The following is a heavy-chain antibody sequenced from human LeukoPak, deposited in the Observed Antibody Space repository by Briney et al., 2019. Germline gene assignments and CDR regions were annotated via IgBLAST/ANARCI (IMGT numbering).Heavy chain of an antibody. CDR1: GGSISSSSYY. CDR2: IYYSGST. V-gene: IGHV4-39*07. D-gene: IGHD3-10*01. CDR3: ASSYYYGALGY. J-gene: IGHJ4*02. Sequence: SETLSLTCTVSGGSISSSSYYWGWIRQPPGKGLEWIGSIYYSGSTYYNPSLKSRVTISVDTSKNQFSLKLSSVTAADTAVYYCASSYYYGALGYWGQGTLVTVSS.